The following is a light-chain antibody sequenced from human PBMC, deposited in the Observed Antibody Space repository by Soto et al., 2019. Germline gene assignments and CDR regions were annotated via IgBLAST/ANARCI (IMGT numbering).Light chain of an antibody. CDR1: SSDVGGYNY. V-gene: IGLV2-14*01. J-gene: IGLJ3*02. Sequence: QSALTQPASVSGSPGQSITISCTGTSSDVGGYNYVSWYQQHPGKAPKLMICEVSNRPSGISNRFSGSKSGNTASLTISGLQAEDEADDYCSSFTSSSTWVFGGGTKLTVL. CDR2: EVS. CDR3: SSFTSSSTWV.